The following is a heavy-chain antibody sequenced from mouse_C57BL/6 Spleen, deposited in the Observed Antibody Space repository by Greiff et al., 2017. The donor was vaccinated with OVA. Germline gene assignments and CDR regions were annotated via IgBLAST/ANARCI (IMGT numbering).Heavy chain of an antibody. Sequence: QVQLQQPGAELVKPGASVKLSCKASGYTFTSYWMQWVKQRPGQGLEWIGEIDPSDSYTHYNQKFKGKATLTVDTSSSTAYMQLSSLTSEDSAVYYCAKSHYGSRGYFDVWGTGTTVTVSS. J-gene: IGHJ1*03. CDR3: AKSHYGSRGYFDV. CDR2: IDPSDSYT. CDR1: GYTFTSYW. V-gene: IGHV1-50*01. D-gene: IGHD1-1*01.